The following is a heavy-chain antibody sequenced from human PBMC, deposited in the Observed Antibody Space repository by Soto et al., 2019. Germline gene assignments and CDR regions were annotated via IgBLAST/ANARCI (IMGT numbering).Heavy chain of an antibody. CDR3: ARDPSPMVRGAPVDY. J-gene: IGHJ4*02. D-gene: IGHD3-10*01. CDR1: GYTFTGYY. CDR2: INPNSGGT. Sequence: ASVKVSCKASGYTFTGYYMHWVRQAPGQGLEWMGWINPNSGGTNYAQKFQGRVTMTRGTSISTAYMELSRLRSDDTAVYYCARDPSPMVRGAPVDYWGQGTLVTVSS. V-gene: IGHV1-2*02.